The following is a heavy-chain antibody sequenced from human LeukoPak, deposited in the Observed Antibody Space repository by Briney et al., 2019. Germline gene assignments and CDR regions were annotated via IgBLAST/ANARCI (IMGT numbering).Heavy chain of an antibody. D-gene: IGHD6-6*01. CDR2: ISSSGTTI. Sequence: PGGSLRLSCAASGFTFSDYYITWIRQAPGKGLEWVSYISSSGTTIYYADSVKGRFTISRDNAKNSLYLQMNSLRAEDTAVYYCARGRDDLAARGYYFDYWGQGTLVTVSS. J-gene: IGHJ4*02. V-gene: IGHV3-11*04. CDR3: ARGRDDLAARGYYFDY. CDR1: GFTFSDYY.